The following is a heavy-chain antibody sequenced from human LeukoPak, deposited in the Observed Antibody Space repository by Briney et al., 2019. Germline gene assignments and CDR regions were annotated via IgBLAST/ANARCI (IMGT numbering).Heavy chain of an antibody. Sequence: PGETLCLTCTVSGDSINSSDYYWAWIRQPPGEGLEWIGTIYYSGSTYYKSSLKSRLTISVDSSKNQFSLKMISVTAADTGVYYCARHGNWDPFDYWGQGALVTVSS. J-gene: IGHJ4*02. V-gene: IGHV4-39*01. D-gene: IGHD7-27*01. CDR3: ARHGNWDPFDY. CDR1: GDSINSSDYY. CDR2: IYYSGST.